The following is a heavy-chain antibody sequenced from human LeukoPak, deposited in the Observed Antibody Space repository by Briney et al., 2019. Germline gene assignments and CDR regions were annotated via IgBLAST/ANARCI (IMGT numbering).Heavy chain of an antibody. CDR1: DDSISSNNW. V-gene: IGHV4-4*02. CDR2: IYRSGRT. CDR3: ARGPPGYYESSDYFDAFDV. Sequence: PSGTLSLTCAVSDDSISSNNWWSWVRQPPGKGLEWIGEIYRSGRTNYNPSLKSRVTISLDKSENQFSLNLTSVTAADTAVYYCARGPPGYYESSDYFDAFDVWGQGTMLSVSS. J-gene: IGHJ3*01. D-gene: IGHD3-22*01.